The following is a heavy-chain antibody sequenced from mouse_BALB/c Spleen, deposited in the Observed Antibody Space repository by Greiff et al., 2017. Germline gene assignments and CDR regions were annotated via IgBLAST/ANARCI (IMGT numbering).Heavy chain of an antibody. CDR2: IDPANGNT. CDR1: GFNIKDTY. CDR3: ARGRDGYYFYAMDY. Sequence: EVQLQQSGAELVKPGASVKLSCTASGFNIKDTYMHWVKQRPEQGLEWIGRIDPANGNTKYDPKFQGKATITADTSSNTAYLQLSSLTSEDTAVHYCARGRDGYYFYAMDYWGQGTSVTVSS. J-gene: IGHJ4*01. V-gene: IGHV14-3*02. D-gene: IGHD2-3*01.